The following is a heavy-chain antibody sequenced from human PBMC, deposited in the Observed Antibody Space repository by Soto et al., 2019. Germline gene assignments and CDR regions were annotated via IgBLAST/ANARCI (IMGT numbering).Heavy chain of an antibody. Sequence: QLQLQESGPGLVKPSETLSLTCTVSGGSISSSSYYWGWIRQPPGKGLEWIGSIYYSGSTYYNPSLKSRVTISVDTSKNQFSLKLSSVTAADTAVYYCARHPPYCTNGVCYLLDYWGQGTLVTVSS. J-gene: IGHJ4*02. CDR1: GGSISSSSYY. D-gene: IGHD2-8*01. V-gene: IGHV4-39*01. CDR3: ARHPPYCTNGVCYLLDY. CDR2: IYYSGST.